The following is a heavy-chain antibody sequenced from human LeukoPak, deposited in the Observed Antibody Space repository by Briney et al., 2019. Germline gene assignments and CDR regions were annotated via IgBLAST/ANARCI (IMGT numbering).Heavy chain of an antibody. Sequence: SVKVSCKASGGTFSSYAISWVRQAPGQGLEWMGGIIPIFGTANYAQKFQGRVTITTDESTSTAYMELSSLRSEDTAVYYCAREHPDSPLFQHWGQGTMVTVSS. D-gene: IGHD3-22*01. CDR1: GGTFSSYA. CDR2: IIPIFGTA. CDR3: AREHPDSPLFQH. V-gene: IGHV1-69*05. J-gene: IGHJ1*01.